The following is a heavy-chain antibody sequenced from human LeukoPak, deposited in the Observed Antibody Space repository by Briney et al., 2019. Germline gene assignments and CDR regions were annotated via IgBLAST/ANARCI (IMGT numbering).Heavy chain of an antibody. CDR1: GFTFSSYA. Sequence: QPGGSLRLSCAASGFTFSSYAMSWVRQAPGKGLEWVSAISGSGGSTYYADSVKGRFTISRDNSKNTLYLQMNSLRAEDTAVYYCASRPRNCSSTSCYLKGPGYWGQGTLVTVSS. V-gene: IGHV3-23*01. J-gene: IGHJ4*02. CDR2: ISGSGGST. CDR3: ASRPRNCSSTSCYLKGPGY. D-gene: IGHD2-2*01.